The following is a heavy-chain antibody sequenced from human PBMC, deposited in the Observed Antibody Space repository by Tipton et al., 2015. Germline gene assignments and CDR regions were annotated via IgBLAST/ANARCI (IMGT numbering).Heavy chain of an antibody. CDR2: LYFSGST. V-gene: IGHV4-39*01. J-gene: IGHJ4*02. CDR1: GGSISSSSYY. D-gene: IGHD6-6*01. Sequence: TLSLTCTVSGGSISSSSYYWAWIRQPPGKGLEWIGSLYFSGSTYYNPSLKSRVTMSRDTSKNQFSLKLTSVTAAGTAVYYCARHRPYSSSGADYFDYWGQGTLVTVSS. CDR3: ARHRPYSSSGADYFDY.